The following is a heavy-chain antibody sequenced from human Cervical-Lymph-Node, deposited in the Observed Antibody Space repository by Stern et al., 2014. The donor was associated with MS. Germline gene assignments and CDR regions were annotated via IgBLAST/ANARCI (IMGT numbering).Heavy chain of an antibody. CDR1: GYTFTDYW. CDR3: ARRMPPDY. CDR2: IYPRDSDL. V-gene: IGHV5-51*03. D-gene: IGHD2-2*01. J-gene: IGHJ4*02. Sequence: EVQLVESGAEVRKPGESLKISCKASGYTFTDYWIGWVRQMPGKGLEWLGLIYPRDSDLTYSPSFHGQVTLSAERSIRSPYLQWSSLRASDPAIYYCARRMPPDYWGQGTLVTVSS.